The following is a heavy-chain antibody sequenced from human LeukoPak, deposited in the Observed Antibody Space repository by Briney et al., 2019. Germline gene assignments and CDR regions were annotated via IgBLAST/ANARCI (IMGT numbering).Heavy chain of an antibody. CDR3: ARMPLGD. D-gene: IGHD3-16*01. J-gene: IGHJ4*02. CDR1: GFTFSSYA. CDR2: ISYDGSNK. V-gene: IGHV3-30-3*01. Sequence: GSLRLSCAASGFTFSSYAMHWVRQAPGKGLEWVAVISYDGSNKYYADSVKGRFTISRDNSKNTLYLQMNSPRAEDTAVYYCARMPLGDWGQGTLVTVSS.